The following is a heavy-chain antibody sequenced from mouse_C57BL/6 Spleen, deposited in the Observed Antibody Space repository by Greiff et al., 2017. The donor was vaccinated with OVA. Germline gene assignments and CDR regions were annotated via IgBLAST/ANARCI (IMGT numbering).Heavy chain of an antibody. CDR1: GYTFTDYN. J-gene: IGHJ3*01. CDR2: INPNNGGT. CDR3: ARRGWDEGAWFAY. Sequence: EVKLQQSGPELVKPGASVKMSCKASGYTFTDYNMHWVKQSHGKSLEWIGYINPNNGGTSYNQKFKGKATLTVHKSSSTAYMELRSLTSEDSAVYYCARRGWDEGAWFAYWGQGTLVTVSA. V-gene: IGHV1-22*01. D-gene: IGHD4-1*01.